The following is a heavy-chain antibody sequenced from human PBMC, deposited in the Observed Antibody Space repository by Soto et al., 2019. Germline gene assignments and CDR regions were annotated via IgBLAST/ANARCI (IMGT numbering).Heavy chain of an antibody. J-gene: IGHJ5*02. CDR1: GGSISSSSYY. V-gene: IGHV4-39*01. CDR2: IYYSGST. D-gene: IGHD2-15*01. Sequence: SETLSLTCTVSGGSISSSSYYWGWIRQPPGKGLEWIGSIYYSGSTYYNPSLKSRVTISVDTSKNQFSLKLSSVTAADTAVYYCARGMEYCSGGSCYSGGKNWFDPWGQGTLVTVSS. CDR3: ARGMEYCSGGSCYSGGKNWFDP.